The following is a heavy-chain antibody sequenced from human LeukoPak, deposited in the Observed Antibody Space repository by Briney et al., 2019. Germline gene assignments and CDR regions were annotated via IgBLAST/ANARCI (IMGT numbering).Heavy chain of an antibody. D-gene: IGHD6-19*01. CDR1: GFTFSNAW. CDR2: IVSKTDGGTT. V-gene: IGHV3-15*04. CDR3: ARGVRRAVAPFDY. J-gene: IGHJ4*02. Sequence: GGSLRLSCAASGFTFSNAWMSWVRQAPGKGLEWVGRIVSKTDGGTTDYAAPVKGRFTISRDDSKNTLYLQMNSLRAEDTAVYYCARGVRRAVAPFDYWGQGTLVTVSS.